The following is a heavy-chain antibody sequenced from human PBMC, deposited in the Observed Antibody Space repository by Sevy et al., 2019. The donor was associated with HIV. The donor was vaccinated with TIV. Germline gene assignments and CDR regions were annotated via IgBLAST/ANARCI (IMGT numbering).Heavy chain of an antibody. D-gene: IGHD3-10*01. CDR1: GGSINNYY. Sequence: SETLSLTCSVSGGSINNYYWSWIRQSAGKGLEWIGRIYSSGYTDYNPSLKSRVTVSVDTSKNQFSLKLNSVTAADTAVYYCAREGRIREGDGFNHDCWGQGTLVTVSS. V-gene: IGHV4-4*07. J-gene: IGHJ4*02. CDR2: IYSSGYT. CDR3: AREGRIREGDGFNHDC.